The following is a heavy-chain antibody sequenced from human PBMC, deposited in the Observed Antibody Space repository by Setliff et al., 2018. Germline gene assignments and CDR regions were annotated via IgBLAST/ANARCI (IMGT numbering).Heavy chain of an antibody. CDR2: ISYSGRT. D-gene: IGHD6-6*01. Sequence: PSETLSLTCTVSGGSISTDPYFWTWIRQHPVKGLEWIGYISYSGRTSYNPSLKSRVTISIDTSRDQFSLKLISMIAADTAVYYCARGRNIAARLLDSWGQGTLVTVSS. CDR3: ARGRNIAARLLDS. V-gene: IGHV4-31*03. J-gene: IGHJ4*02. CDR1: GGSISTDPYF.